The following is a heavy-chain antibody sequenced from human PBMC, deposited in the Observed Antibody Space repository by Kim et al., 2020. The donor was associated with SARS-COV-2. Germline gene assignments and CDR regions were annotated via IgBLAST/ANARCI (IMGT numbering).Heavy chain of an antibody. CDR1: GFTCIFSS. CDR2: IRSKAHSYAT. J-gene: IGHJ4*02. Sequence: GGSLRLSCAASGFTCIFSSMHWVLQAPGKGLEWVGRIRSKAHSYATGYAASVKGRFTISRDDSKNTAYLQMNSLKTEDTAVYYCTAYYDSSGSHVYWGQGTLVTVSS. V-gene: IGHV3-73*01. CDR3: TAYYDSSGSHVY. D-gene: IGHD3-22*01.